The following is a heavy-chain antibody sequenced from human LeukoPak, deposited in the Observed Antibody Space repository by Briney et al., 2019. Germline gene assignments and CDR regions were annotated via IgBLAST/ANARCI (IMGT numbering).Heavy chain of an antibody. Sequence: PSETLSLTCAVSGYSISSGYCWGWIRQPPGKGLEWIGSIYHSGSTYYNPSLKSRVTISVDTSKNQFSLKLSSVTAADTAVYYCARADRVATTNYYYYYGMDVWGKGTTVTVSS. J-gene: IGHJ6*04. CDR2: IYHSGST. CDR1: GYSISSGYC. V-gene: IGHV4-38-2*01. CDR3: ARADRVATTNYYYYYGMDV. D-gene: IGHD5-12*01.